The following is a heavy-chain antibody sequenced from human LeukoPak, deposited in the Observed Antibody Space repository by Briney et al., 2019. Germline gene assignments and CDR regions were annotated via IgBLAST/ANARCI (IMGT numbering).Heavy chain of an antibody. CDR2: IKQDGSEK. J-gene: IGHJ6*03. V-gene: IGHV3-7*01. Sequence: PGGSLRLSSAASGITSSSYWMSWVRQAPGKGLEWVANIKQDGSEKYYVDSVKGRFTISRDNAKNSLYLQMNSLRAEDTAVYYCASYGSGSYVGYMDVWGKGTTVTVSS. CDR3: ASYGSGSYVGYMDV. D-gene: IGHD3-10*01. CDR1: GITSSSYW.